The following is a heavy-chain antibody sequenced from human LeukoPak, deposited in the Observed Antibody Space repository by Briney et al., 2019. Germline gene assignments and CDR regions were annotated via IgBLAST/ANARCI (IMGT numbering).Heavy chain of an antibody. CDR1: GGSFSGYY. D-gene: IGHD3-22*01. J-gene: IGHJ5*02. Sequence: PSETLSLTCAVYGGSFSGYYWSWIRQPPGKGPEWIGEINHSGSTNYNPSLKSRVTISVDTSKNQFSLKLSSVTAADTAVYYCARGCHDSSGPIRRHGNWFDPWGQGTLVTVSS. CDR3: ARGCHDSSGPIRRHGNWFDP. V-gene: IGHV4-34*01. CDR2: INHSGST.